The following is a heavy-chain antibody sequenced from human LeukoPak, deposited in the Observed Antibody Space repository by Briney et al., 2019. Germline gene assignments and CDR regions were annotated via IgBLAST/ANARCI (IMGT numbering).Heavy chain of an antibody. CDR3: ARPPGRDGYNRFDY. D-gene: IGHD5-24*01. Sequence: GASVKVSCKASGYTFTHYFIHWVRQAPGQALEWMGWINPDSGGTNYAQKFQGRITMTRDTSISIAYMELYRLTSDDTAMYYCARPPGRDGYNRFDYWGQGTLVTVSS. J-gene: IGHJ4*02. CDR2: INPDSGGT. CDR1: GYTFTHYF. V-gene: IGHV1-2*02.